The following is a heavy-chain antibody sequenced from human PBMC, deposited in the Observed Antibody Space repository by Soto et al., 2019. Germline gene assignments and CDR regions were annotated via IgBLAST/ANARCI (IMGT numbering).Heavy chain of an antibody. J-gene: IGHJ6*02. CDR3: AGSYYDFWSGYENLYGMDV. V-gene: IGHV3-30-3*01. CDR1: GFTFSSYA. Sequence: QVQLVESGGGVVQPGRSLRLSCAASGFTFSSYAMHWVRQAPGKGLEWVAVISYDGSNKYYADSVKGRFTISRDNSKNKLYLQMNSLRAEDTAVYYCAGSYYDFWSGYENLYGMDVWGQGTTVTVSS. D-gene: IGHD3-3*01. CDR2: ISYDGSNK.